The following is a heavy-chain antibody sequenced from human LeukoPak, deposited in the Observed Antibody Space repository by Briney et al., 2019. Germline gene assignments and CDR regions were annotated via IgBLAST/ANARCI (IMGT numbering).Heavy chain of an antibody. CDR2: VIPIFWTP. Sequence: SVKVSYKPSGGTFSSYAIIWVRQAPGQGLEWMGGVIPIFWTPNYAQKFQGRVTITTDTHTSPAYMELRSLRSDDTAVYYSARAGDSPWTGPDYYYYMDVWGKGTTVTVSS. CDR1: GGTFSSYA. V-gene: IGHV1-69*05. J-gene: IGHJ6*03. D-gene: IGHD3-10*01. CDR3: ARAGDSPWTGPDYYYYMDV.